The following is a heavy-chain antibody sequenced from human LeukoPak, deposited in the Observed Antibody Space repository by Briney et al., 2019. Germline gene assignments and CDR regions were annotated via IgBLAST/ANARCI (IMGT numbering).Heavy chain of an antibody. J-gene: IGHJ4*02. CDR2: INPNSGGT. CDR3: ARSVRLGELSSSSY. D-gene: IGHD3-16*02. Sequence: ASVKVSCKASGYTFTGYYMHWVRQAPGQGLEWMGWINPNSGGTNCAQKFQGRVTMTRDTSISTAYMELSRLRSEDTAVYYCARSVRLGELSSSSYWGQGTLVTVSS. V-gene: IGHV1-2*02. CDR1: GYTFTGYY.